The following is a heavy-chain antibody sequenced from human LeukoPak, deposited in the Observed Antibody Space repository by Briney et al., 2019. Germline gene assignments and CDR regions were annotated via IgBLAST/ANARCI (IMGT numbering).Heavy chain of an antibody. CDR1: GGSINGYY. D-gene: IGHD6-13*01. V-gene: IGHV4-59*01. Sequence: SETLSLTCTVSGGSINGYYWSWIRQSPGKGLESLGYIYYTGSTNYNPSLKSRVTMSVDTSRNQFFLRLSSVTAADTAVYYCARLVYSSSWYRILVFFDYWGQGTLVTVSS. J-gene: IGHJ4*02. CDR2: IYYTGST. CDR3: ARLVYSSSWYRILVFFDY.